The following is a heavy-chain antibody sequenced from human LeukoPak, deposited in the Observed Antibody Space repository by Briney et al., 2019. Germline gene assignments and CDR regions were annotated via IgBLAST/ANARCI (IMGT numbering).Heavy chain of an antibody. D-gene: IGHD3-10*01. Sequence: GGSLRLSCAASGFTFSSYGMLWVRQAPGKGLEWVSAISGSGGSTYYADSVKGRFTISRDNSKNTLYLQMNSLRAEDTAVYYCATLDYGSGSYDAFDIWGQGTMVTVSS. CDR1: GFTFSSYG. CDR2: ISGSGGST. CDR3: ATLDYGSGSYDAFDI. V-gene: IGHV3-23*01. J-gene: IGHJ3*02.